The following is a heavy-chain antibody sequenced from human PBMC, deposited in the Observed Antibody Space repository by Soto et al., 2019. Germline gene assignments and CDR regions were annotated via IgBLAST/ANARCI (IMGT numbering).Heavy chain of an antibody. V-gene: IGHV3-64*01. CDR2: ISSNGGST. CDR3: ARGPRYYFDY. Sequence: EVQLVESGGGLVQPGGSLRLSCAASGFTFSSYAMHWVRQAPGKGLEYVSTISSNGGSTYYANSVKGRFTISRDNSKNTLYLQMGSLSAEDMAVYYCARGPRYYFDYWGQGTLVTVSS. CDR1: GFTFSSYA. J-gene: IGHJ4*02.